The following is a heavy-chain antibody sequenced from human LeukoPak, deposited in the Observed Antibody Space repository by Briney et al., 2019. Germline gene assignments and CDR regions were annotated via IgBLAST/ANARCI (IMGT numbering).Heavy chain of an antibody. J-gene: IGHJ4*02. V-gene: IGHV4-39*01. CDR2: VCYSGST. CDR3: ARQYSGDSRSPFFDY. D-gene: IGHD5-18*01. CDR1: GGSISSSSYC. Sequence: SETLSLTCTVSGGSISSSSYCWGWIRQPPGKGLEWIGSVCYSGSTYYNPSLKSRVTISVDTSKNQFSLKLSSVTAADTAVYYCARQYSGDSRSPFFDYWGQGTLVTVSS.